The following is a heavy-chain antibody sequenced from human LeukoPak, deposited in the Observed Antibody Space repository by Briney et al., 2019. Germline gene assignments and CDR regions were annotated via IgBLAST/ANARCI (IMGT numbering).Heavy chain of an antibody. CDR1: GLTLSSYA. Sequence: PGGSLRLSWAACGLTLSSYAMSWVRQAPGKGLKWVSAISGSGGSTYYADSVKGRFTISRDNSKNRLYLQMNSLRAEDTAVYYCATDAQRGYSDGYPFVYWGQGTLVTVSS. D-gene: IGHD5-18*01. V-gene: IGHV3-23*01. CDR3: ATDAQRGYSDGYPFVY. J-gene: IGHJ4*02. CDR2: ISGSGGST.